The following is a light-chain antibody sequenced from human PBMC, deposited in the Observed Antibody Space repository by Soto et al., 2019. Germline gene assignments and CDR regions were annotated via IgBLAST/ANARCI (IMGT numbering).Light chain of an antibody. CDR2: EVG. J-gene: IGLJ3*02. CDR3: SSYTSSSTLV. Sequence: QSVLTQPASVSGSPGQSITISCTGTSSDVGGYKYVSWYQQHPGKAPKLMIYEVGNRPSGVSQRFSGSKSGNTASLTIFGLQAEDEADYYCSSYTSSSTLVFGGGTKLTV. CDR1: SSDVGGYKY. V-gene: IGLV2-14*01.